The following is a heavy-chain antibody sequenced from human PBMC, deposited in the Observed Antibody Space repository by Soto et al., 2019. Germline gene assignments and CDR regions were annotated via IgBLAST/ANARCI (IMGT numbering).Heavy chain of an antibody. CDR2: INHSGST. Sequence: SETLSLTCAVYGGSFSGYYLSWIRQPPGKGLEWIGEINHSGSTNYNPSLKSRVTISVDTSKNQFSLKLSSVTAADTAVYYCARRGIKYPRVYYGMDVWGQGTTVTVSS. CDR1: GGSFSGYY. V-gene: IGHV4-34*01. D-gene: IGHD5-12*01. J-gene: IGHJ6*02. CDR3: ARRGIKYPRVYYGMDV.